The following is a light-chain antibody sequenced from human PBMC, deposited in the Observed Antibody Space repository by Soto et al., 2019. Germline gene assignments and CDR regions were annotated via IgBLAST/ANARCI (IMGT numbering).Light chain of an antibody. V-gene: IGKV3-11*01. J-gene: IGKJ1*01. CDR2: GAS. CDR3: QQRSNWLGT. Sequence: EIVLTQSPGTLSLSPGERATLSCRASQSVSNSLAWYQQKTGQAPRLLISGASSRATGIPDRFSGSGSGTDFTLTISSLEPEDFAVYYCQQRSNWLGTFGQGTKVDIK. CDR1: QSVSNS.